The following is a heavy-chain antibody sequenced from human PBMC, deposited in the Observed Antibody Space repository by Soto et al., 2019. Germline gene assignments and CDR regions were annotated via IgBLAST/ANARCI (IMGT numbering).Heavy chain of an antibody. CDR3: ARDGLLGYFDY. V-gene: IGHV3-30-3*01. J-gene: IGHJ4*02. CDR2: ISYDGSNK. Sequence: QVQLVESGGGVVQPGRSLRLSCAASGFTCSSYAMHWVRQAPGKGLEWVAVISYDGSNKYYADSVKGRFTISRDNSKNTLYLQMNSLRAEDTAVYYCARDGLLGYFDYWGQGTLVTVSS. CDR1: GFTCSSYA. D-gene: IGHD3-16*01.